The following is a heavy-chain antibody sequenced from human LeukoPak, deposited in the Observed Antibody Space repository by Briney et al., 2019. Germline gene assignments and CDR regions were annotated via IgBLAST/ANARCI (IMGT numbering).Heavy chain of an antibody. V-gene: IGHV3-53*01. D-gene: IGHD3-10*01. CDR1: GFTVSSNY. CDR2: IYSGGST. J-gene: IGHJ5*02. CDR3: ARVFGTDYYGSGSPNWFDP. Sequence: GGSLRLSCAASGFTVSSNYMSWVRQAPGKGLGWVSVIYSGGSTYYADSVKGRFTISRDNTKSELYHKMNSLRAEDTAVYYCARVFGTDYYGSGSPNWFDPWGQGTLVTVSS.